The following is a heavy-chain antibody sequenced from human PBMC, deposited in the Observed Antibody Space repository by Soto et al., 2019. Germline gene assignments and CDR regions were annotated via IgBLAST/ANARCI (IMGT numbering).Heavy chain of an antibody. Sequence: GGSLRLSRAASRFTFSSYGMHWVRQAPGKGLEWVAVIWYDGSNKYYADSVKGRFTISRDNSKNTLYLQMNSLRAEDTAVYYCARSDNSGSYYYFDYWGQGT. J-gene: IGHJ4*02. V-gene: IGHV3-33*01. CDR3: ARSDNSGSYYYFDY. CDR1: RFTFSSYG. CDR2: IWYDGSNK. D-gene: IGHD1-26*01.